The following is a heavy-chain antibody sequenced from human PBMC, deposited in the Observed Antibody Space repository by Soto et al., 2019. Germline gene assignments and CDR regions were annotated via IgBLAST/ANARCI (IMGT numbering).Heavy chain of an antibody. CDR3: ARDGIVGAEYFDY. CDR2: ISYDGSNK. J-gene: IGHJ4*02. CDR1: GFTFSSYA. V-gene: IGHV3-30-3*01. Sequence: GGSLRLSCAASGFTFSSYAMHWVRQAPGKGLEWVAVISYDGSNKYYADSVKGRFTISRDNSKNTLYLQMNSLRAEDTAVYYCARDGIVGAEYFDYWGQGNLVTVSS. D-gene: IGHD1-26*01.